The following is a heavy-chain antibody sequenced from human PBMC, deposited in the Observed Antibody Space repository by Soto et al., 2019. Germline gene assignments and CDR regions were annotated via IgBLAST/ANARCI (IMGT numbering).Heavy chain of an antibody. CDR2: IIPMLGVR. CDR3: TLGSWSGEVFDI. CDR1: GGTFITYS. V-gene: IGHV1-69*02. Sequence: QVQLVQSGAEVKKPGSSVKVSCKDSGGTFITYSMVWVRQAPGQGLEWMGRIIPMLGVRNYAQTFQDRGTITADKSTSTVHIELSRLRAEDTDLYSCTLGSWSGEVFDIGGQGTMVTVSS. J-gene: IGHJ3*02. D-gene: IGHD2-21*01.